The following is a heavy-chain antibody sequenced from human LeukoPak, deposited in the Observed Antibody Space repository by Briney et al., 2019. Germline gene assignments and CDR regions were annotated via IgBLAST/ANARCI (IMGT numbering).Heavy chain of an antibody. D-gene: IGHD4-11*01. Sequence: GRSLRLSCEASGFTFSHYGMHWVRQAPGKGVEWVAVIWSDATNQFYADSVKGRFSISRDNFKNTVSLQMNSLRAVDMAVYYFAKDAQRGFDYSNSLQHWGPGSLVTVSS. V-gene: IGHV3-33*06. CDR3: AKDAQRGFDYSNSLQH. CDR2: IWSDATNQ. CDR1: GFTFSHYG. J-gene: IGHJ4*02.